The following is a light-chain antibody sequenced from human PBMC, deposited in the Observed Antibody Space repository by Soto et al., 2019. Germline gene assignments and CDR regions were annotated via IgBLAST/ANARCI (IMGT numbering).Light chain of an antibody. Sequence: QSALTQPPSVSGSPGQSVTISCTGTSTDFVSYNRVSWYQQPPGTAPKLMIYEVSTRPSGVSNRFSGSKSGNTASLTISGLQAEDEADYYCSSYTSTSAPYVFGTGTKLTVL. CDR3: SSYTSTSAPYV. J-gene: IGLJ1*01. CDR1: STDFVSYNR. V-gene: IGLV2-18*02. CDR2: EVS.